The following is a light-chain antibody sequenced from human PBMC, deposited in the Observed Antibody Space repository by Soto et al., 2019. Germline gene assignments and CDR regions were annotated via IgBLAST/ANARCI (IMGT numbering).Light chain of an antibody. CDR3: QQRSNWPPIT. Sequence: EIVLTQSPATLSLSPGERATLSCRASQSVSSYLAWYQQKPGQAPRILIYDASNRATGIPDRFSGSGSGTDCILNISSLEPEDFAVYYCQQRSNWPPITFGGGTKVEIK. J-gene: IGKJ4*01. CDR1: QSVSSY. V-gene: IGKV3-11*01. CDR2: DAS.